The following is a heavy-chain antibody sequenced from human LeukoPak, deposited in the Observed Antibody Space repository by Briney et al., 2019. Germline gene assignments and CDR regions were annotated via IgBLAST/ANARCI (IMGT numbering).Heavy chain of an antibody. V-gene: IGHV3-53*01. D-gene: IGHD6-19*01. CDR1: GFTVSSQY. CDR3: ARDGDSSGFYV. CDR2: IYSGGRT. J-gene: IGHJ4*02. Sequence: PGGSLRLSCAASGFTVSSQYMSWVRQAPRKGLEWVSVIYSGGRTFYADSVKGRFTISRDTSKNTLYLQMNSLRAEDTAMYYCARDGDSSGFYVWGQGTLVTVSS.